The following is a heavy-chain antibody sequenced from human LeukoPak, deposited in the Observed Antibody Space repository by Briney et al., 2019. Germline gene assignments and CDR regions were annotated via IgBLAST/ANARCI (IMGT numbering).Heavy chain of an antibody. Sequence: PSETLSLTCVVSGYSISSGYYWGWIRQPPGKGLEWIGSIYHSGTAYYNPSLKSRVTISVDTSRNQFSLKLSSATAADTAVYYCATVHDGNWFDPWGQGTLVTVSS. CDR2: IYHSGTA. CDR3: ATVHDGNWFDP. D-gene: IGHD1-1*01. J-gene: IGHJ5*02. V-gene: IGHV4-38-2*01. CDR1: GYSISSGYY.